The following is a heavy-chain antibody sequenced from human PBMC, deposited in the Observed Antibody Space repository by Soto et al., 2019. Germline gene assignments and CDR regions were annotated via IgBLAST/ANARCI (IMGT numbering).Heavy chain of an antibody. V-gene: IGHV4-30-4*01. J-gene: IGHJ6*02. D-gene: IGHD1-1*01. CDR1: GGSISSGDYY. CDR2: IYYSGST. Sequence: SETLSLTCTVSGGSISSGDYYWSWIRQPPGKGLEWIGYIYYSGSTYYNPSLKSRVTISVDTSKNQFSLKLSSVTAADTAVYYCARSPSPKNDYYYYYGMDVWGQGTTVTVSS. CDR3: ARSPSPKNDYYYYYGMDV.